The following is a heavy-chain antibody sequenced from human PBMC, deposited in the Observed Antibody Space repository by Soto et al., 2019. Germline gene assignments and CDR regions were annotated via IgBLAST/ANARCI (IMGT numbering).Heavy chain of an antibody. CDR2: ISGSGGST. V-gene: IGHV3-23*01. J-gene: IGHJ5*02. D-gene: IGHD3-22*01. CDR1: GFTFSSYA. Sequence: GGSLRLSCAASGFTFSSYAMSWVRQAPGKGLEWVSAISGSGGSTYYADSVKGRFTISRDNSKNTLYLQMNSLRAEDTAVYYCAKDGDSSGYYYPLGWFDPWGQGTLVTVSS. CDR3: AKDGDSSGYYYPLGWFDP.